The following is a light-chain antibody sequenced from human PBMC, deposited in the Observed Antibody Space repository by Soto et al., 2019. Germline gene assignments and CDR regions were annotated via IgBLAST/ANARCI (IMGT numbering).Light chain of an antibody. CDR1: QIVNSND. Sequence: EMVLTQSPDTLSLSPGERATLSCRASQIVNSNDLAWYQHKPGQAPRLLIYGASSRPGGIPDKFSGSGSGTDFTFTINRLEPEDFAVYYCHQYDRSPYTFGQGTKLEI. CDR3: HQYDRSPYT. CDR2: GAS. J-gene: IGKJ2*01. V-gene: IGKV3-20*01.